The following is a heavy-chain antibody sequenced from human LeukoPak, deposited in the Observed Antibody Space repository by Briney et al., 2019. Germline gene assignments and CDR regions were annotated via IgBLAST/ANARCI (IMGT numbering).Heavy chain of an antibody. J-gene: IGHJ4*02. Sequence: PSETLSLTCTVSGGSISSYYWSWIRQPPGKGLEWIRLIYTSGSTNYNPSLKSRVTMSVDTSKNQFSLKLTSVTAADTAVYYCASDFGYWGQGTLVTVSS. V-gene: IGHV4-4*07. CDR2: IYTSGST. CDR3: ASDFGY. CDR1: GGSISSYY. D-gene: IGHD3-10*01.